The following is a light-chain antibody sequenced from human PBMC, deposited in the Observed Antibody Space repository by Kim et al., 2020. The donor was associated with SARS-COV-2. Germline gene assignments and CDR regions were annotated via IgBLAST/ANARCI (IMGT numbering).Light chain of an antibody. CDR3: SSYTSSSTLV. Sequence: GQSVTISCTGTSSDVGSYNRVSWYQQPPGTAPKLVIYEVSNRPSGVPDRFSGSKSDNTASLTISGLQAEDEADYFCSSYTSSSTLVFGGGTQLTVL. J-gene: IGLJ2*01. CDR2: EVS. CDR1: SSDVGSYNR. V-gene: IGLV2-18*02.